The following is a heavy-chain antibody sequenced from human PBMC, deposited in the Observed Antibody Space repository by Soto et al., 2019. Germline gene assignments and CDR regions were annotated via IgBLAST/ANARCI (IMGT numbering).Heavy chain of an antibody. J-gene: IGHJ6*02. V-gene: IGHV1-3*01. CDR2: IKAGNGDT. CDR3: ARGTGSGMDV. D-gene: IGHD3-10*01. Sequence: ASVKVSCKTSGYIFADYAIHWVRQAHGQGLEWVGWIKAGNGDTRYSPKFQGRVTITRDTSASTAYMELSSLRSEDTAVYYCARGTGSGMDVWGQGTTVTVSS. CDR1: GYIFADYA.